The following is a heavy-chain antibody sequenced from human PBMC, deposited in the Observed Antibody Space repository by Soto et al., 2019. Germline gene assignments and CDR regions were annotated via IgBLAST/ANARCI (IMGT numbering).Heavy chain of an antibody. CDR2: ISAGGDPT. Sequence: PGASLSPSRAASGFNFSSYAMRGVRQAPGKGLEWLSIISAGGDPTYYAGSVKARFTISRDDSKNTLYLQMNSLRADDTAIYYCARSPSRYLEYWGQGTLVTSPQ. CDR3: ARSPSRYLEY. CDR1: GFNFSSYA. J-gene: IGHJ4*02. V-gene: IGHV3-23*01.